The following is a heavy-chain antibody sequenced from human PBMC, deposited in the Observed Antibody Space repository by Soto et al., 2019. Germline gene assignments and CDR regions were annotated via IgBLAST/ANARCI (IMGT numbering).Heavy chain of an antibody. D-gene: IGHD2-15*01. CDR3: ARGLLGFGSPYYFDY. V-gene: IGHV1-46*01. CDR2: INPSGGST. Sequence: ASVKVSCKASGYIFTRYYMHWVRQAPGQGLEWMGIINPSGGSTSYTQKFQGRVTMTRDTSTSTAYMDLSSLRSEDTAVYYCARGLLGFGSPYYFDYWGQGTLVTVSS. CDR1: GYIFTRYY. J-gene: IGHJ4*02.